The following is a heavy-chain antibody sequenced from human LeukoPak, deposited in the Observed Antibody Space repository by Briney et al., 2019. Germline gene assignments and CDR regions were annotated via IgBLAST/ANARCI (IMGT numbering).Heavy chain of an antibody. D-gene: IGHD3-22*01. V-gene: IGHV3-30-3*01. J-gene: IGHJ5*02. CDR2: ISYDGSNK. CDR3: ARIFGSGYSDP. Sequence: WVAVISYDGSNKYYADSVKGRFTISRDNSKNTLYLQMNSLRAEDTAVYYCARIFGSGYSDPWGQGTLVTVSS.